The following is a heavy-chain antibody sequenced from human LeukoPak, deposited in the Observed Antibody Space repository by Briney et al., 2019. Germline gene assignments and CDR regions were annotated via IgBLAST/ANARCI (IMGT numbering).Heavy chain of an antibody. D-gene: IGHD6-13*01. CDR3: ARAGGSWYNDAFDV. Sequence: PGGSLRLSCAASGFTFSNYWMHWVRQTPGVGLVWVSRINTDGSVTTYADSVRGRFTISRENAKNSLYLQMNSLRAGDTAVYYCARAGGSWYNDAFDVWGQGTMVTVSS. V-gene: IGHV3-74*01. J-gene: IGHJ3*01. CDR2: INTDGSVT. CDR1: GFTFSNYW.